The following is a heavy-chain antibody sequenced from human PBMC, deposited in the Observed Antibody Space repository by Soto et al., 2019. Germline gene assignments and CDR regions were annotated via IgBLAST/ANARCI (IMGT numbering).Heavy chain of an antibody. Sequence: PGGSLRLSCAASEFTFSTYSMNWVRQAPGEGLEWVSSISGSGNYTHYADFLRGRFTISRDNAKTSLYLQMNSLRAEDTAVYYCSREGINNYTEYYFDSWGQGTVVTVSS. J-gene: IGHJ4*02. D-gene: IGHD4-4*01. V-gene: IGHV3-21*01. CDR1: EFTFSTYS. CDR2: ISGSGNYT. CDR3: SREGINNYTEYYFDS.